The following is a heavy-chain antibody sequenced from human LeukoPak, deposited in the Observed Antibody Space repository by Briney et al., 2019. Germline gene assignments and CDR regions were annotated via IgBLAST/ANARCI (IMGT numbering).Heavy chain of an antibody. CDR3: ARETYCSSATCRRPTDWFDP. CDR1: GFPFSSYW. CDR2: IDSDGGPT. J-gene: IGHJ5*02. Sequence: GGSLRLSCAASGFPFSSYWFHWVRQAPGKGLMWVSRIDSDGGPTIYADPVKGRFTISRDNSKNTLFLQMNSLRAEDTAMYYCARETYCSSATCRRPTDWFDPWGQGTLVIVSS. V-gene: IGHV3-74*01. D-gene: IGHD2-2*01.